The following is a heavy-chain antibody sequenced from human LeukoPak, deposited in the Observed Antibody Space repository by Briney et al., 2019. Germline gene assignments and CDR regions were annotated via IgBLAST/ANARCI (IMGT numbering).Heavy chain of an antibody. D-gene: IGHD2-21*01. CDR1: GFTFDDYA. Sequence: SGGSLRLSCAASGFTFDDYAMHWVRQAPGKGLEWVSGISWNSGSIGYADSVKGRFTISRDNAKNSLYLQMNSLKTEDTAVYYCTRDRVGLWWFNWGQGTLVTVSS. V-gene: IGHV3-9*01. J-gene: IGHJ4*02. CDR2: ISWNSGSI. CDR3: TRDRVGLWWFN.